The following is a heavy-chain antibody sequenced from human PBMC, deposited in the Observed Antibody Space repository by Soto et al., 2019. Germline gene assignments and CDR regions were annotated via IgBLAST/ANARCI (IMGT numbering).Heavy chain of an antibody. CDR1: GGSISSYY. CDR2: IYYSGST. J-gene: IGHJ4*02. V-gene: IGHV4-59*01. CDR3: ARGVIMYDILTVYFPELYFDY. D-gene: IGHD3-9*01. Sequence: SETLSLTCTVSGGSISSYYWSWIRQPPGKGLEWIGYIYYSGSTNYNPSLKSRVTISVDTSKNQFSLKLSSVTAADTAVYYCARGVIMYDILTVYFPELYFDYWGQGTLVTVSS.